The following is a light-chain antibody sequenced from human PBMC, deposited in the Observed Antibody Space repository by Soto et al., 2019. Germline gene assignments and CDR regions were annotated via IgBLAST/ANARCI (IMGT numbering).Light chain of an antibody. CDR3: KRFKAFPHT. CDR2: AAS. CDR1: QGIGIH. V-gene: IGKV1-9*01. J-gene: IGKJ3*01. Sequence: IQLTQSPSSLSASVGDRVTITCRASQGIGIHLVWYQQKPGKAPKLLIHAASTLQGGVPSRFSGSGSGTDFTLTNSSLQPEDFATYYCKRFKAFPHTFGPGTKVDVK.